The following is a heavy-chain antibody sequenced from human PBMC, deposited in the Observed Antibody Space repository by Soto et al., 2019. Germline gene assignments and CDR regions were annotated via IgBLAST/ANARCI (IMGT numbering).Heavy chain of an antibody. CDR1: GYTFTSYA. CDR2: INAGNGNT. Sequence: QVQLVQSGAEVKKPGASVKVSCKASGYTFTSYAMHWVRQAPGQRLEWMGWINAGNGNTKYSQKFQGRVTITRDTSASTAYMELSSLRSEDTAVYYCARAEATEVVVLMVYAYFDYWGQGTLVTVSS. CDR3: ARAEATEVVVLMVYAYFDY. J-gene: IGHJ4*02. D-gene: IGHD2-8*01. V-gene: IGHV1-3*01.